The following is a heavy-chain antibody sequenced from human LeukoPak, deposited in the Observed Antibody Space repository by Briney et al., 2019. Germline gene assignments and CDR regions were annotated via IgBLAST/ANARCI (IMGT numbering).Heavy chain of an antibody. CDR1: GGSFSGYY. D-gene: IGHD3-22*01. CDR2: INHSGST. Sequence: PSETLSLTCAVYGGSFSGYYWSWIRQPPGKGLEWIGEINHSGSTNYNPSLKSRVTISVDTSKNQFSLKLRSVTAADTAVYYCAREGQYYDSSGYYYSYYYYMDVWGKGTTVTISS. V-gene: IGHV4-34*01. J-gene: IGHJ6*03. CDR3: AREGQYYDSSGYYYSYYYYMDV.